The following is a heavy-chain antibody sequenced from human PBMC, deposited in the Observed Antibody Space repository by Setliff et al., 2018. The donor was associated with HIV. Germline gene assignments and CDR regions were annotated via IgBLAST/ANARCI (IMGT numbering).Heavy chain of an antibody. D-gene: IGHD1-1*01. J-gene: IGHJ4*02. CDR2: IHRNGDR. V-gene: IGHV2-5*01. CDR1: GYSISSRYYW. CDR3: AHRRSGNLFDY. Sequence: TLSLTCTVSGYSISSRYYWGWIRQPPGKALEWLGLIHRNGDRRYTPSLRRRLTITKDTSKNQVVLTMTNMDPVDTATYYCAHRRSGNLFDYWGQGTLVTVSS.